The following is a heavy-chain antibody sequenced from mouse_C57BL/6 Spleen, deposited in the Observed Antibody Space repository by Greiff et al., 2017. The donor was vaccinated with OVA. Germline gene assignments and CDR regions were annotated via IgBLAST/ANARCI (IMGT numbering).Heavy chain of an antibody. Sequence: EVKLMESGAGLVKPGGSLKLSCAASGFTFSSYAMSWVRQTPEKRLEWVAYISSGGDYIYYADTVKGRFTISRDNARNTLYLQMSSLKSEDTAMYYCTRDYYGSSGGYYAMDYWGQGTSVTVSS. CDR1: GFTFSSYA. J-gene: IGHJ4*01. CDR2: ISSGGDYI. V-gene: IGHV5-9-1*02. CDR3: TRDYYGSSGGYYAMDY. D-gene: IGHD1-1*01.